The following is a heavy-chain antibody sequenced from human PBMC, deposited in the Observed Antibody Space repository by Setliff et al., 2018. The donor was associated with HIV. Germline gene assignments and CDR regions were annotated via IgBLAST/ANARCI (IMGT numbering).Heavy chain of an antibody. V-gene: IGHV3-30*02. CDR3: AKVALPLGSESDAFDI. Sequence: GGSLRLSCAASGFTFSAYAMHWVRQAPGKGLEWVASIRSDGNNKYYVDSVKGRFTISRDSSMSTLYLQMNSLRAEDTAVYYCAKVALPLGSESDAFDIWGQGTMVTVSS. J-gene: IGHJ3*02. CDR1: GFTFSAYA. CDR2: IRSDGNNK. D-gene: IGHD2-15*01.